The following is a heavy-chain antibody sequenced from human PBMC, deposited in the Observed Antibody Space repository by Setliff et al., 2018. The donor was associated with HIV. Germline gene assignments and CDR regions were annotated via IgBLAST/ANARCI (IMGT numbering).Heavy chain of an antibody. CDR2: MNGRGDIT. D-gene: IGHD1-26*01. Sequence: PGGSLRLSCAASGFTFSSYTMSWVRQTPGKGLEWVSVMNGRGDITYNADSVKGRFTISRDNSKNTLYLQRNSLRAEDTAVYYCAKGPWDLPHAFDIWGQGTVVTVSS. CDR3: AKGPWDLPHAFDI. J-gene: IGHJ3*02. V-gene: IGHV3-23*01. CDR1: GFTFSSYT.